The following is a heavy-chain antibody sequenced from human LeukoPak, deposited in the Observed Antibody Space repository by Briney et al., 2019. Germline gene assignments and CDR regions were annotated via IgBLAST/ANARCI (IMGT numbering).Heavy chain of an antibody. V-gene: IGHV3-21*01. CDR3: ARGKGFWSVILDY. D-gene: IGHD3-3*01. J-gene: IGHJ4*02. CDR1: GFTFSSYS. Sequence: GGSLRLSCAASGFTFSSYSMNLVRQAPGEGLEWVSSISSSSSYIYYADSVKGRFTISRDNAKNSLYLQMNSLRAEDTAVYYCARGKGFWSVILDYWGQGTLVTVSS. CDR2: ISSSSSYI.